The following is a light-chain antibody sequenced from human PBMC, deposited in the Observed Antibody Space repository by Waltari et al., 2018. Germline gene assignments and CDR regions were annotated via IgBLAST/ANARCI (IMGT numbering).Light chain of an antibody. J-gene: IGKJ3*01. CDR2: GAS. Sequence: EIVMTQSPATLSVSPGERATLSRRASQTVSSNLAWYQQKPGQAPRLLIYGASTRATGIPARFSGSGSGTEFTLTISSLQSEDFAVYYCQQYNNSFTFGPGTKVDIK. CDR3: QQYNNSFT. CDR1: QTVSSN. V-gene: IGKV3-15*01.